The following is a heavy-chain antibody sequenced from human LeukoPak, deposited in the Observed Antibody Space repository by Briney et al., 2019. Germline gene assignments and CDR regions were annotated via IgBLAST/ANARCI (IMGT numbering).Heavy chain of an antibody. J-gene: IGHJ5*02. D-gene: IGHD5-12*01. CDR1: GGTLSNYA. CDR2: IIPIFGTA. Sequence: VASVKVSCKASGGTLSNYAIIWVRQAPGQGLEWMGGIIPIFGTANYAQKFQGRVTITADESTSTAYMELSSLRSEDTAVYYCWDRDDRNLATKDRWGQGTLVTVSS. V-gene: IGHV1-69*01. CDR3: WDRDDRNLATKDR.